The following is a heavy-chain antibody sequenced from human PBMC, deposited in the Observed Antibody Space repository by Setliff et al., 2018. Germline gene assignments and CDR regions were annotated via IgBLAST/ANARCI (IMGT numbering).Heavy chain of an antibody. J-gene: IGHJ5*02. CDR3: ARASYGWGSHYKIKWFDP. D-gene: IGHD3-10*01. V-gene: IGHV4-4*07. Sequence: SETLSLTCTVSGGSVSPYFWSWIRQPAGKGLEWIGRISTSGNTNYNPSLKSRVTISLDKSRNQFSLHLNSVTASDTAVYYCARASYGWGSHYKIKWFDPWGQGTLVTVSS. CDR2: ISTSGNT. CDR1: GGSVSPYF.